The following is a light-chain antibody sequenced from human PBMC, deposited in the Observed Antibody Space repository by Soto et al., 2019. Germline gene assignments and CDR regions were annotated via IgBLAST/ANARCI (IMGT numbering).Light chain of an antibody. CDR2: DTS. J-gene: IGLJ2*01. CDR3: LLSYSGARQGV. Sequence: QAVVTQEPSLTVSPGGTVTLTCGSSTGAVTSGHYPYWFRQKPGQAPRTLIYDTSNKHSWTPARFSGSLLGGKAALTLSGAQPEDEAEYYCLLSYSGARQGVFGGGTKLTVL. V-gene: IGLV7-46*01. CDR1: TGAVTSGHY.